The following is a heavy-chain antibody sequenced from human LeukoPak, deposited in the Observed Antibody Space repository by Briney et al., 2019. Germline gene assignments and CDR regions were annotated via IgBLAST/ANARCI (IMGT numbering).Heavy chain of an antibody. CDR1: GFTFGDYA. CDR2: IRSKAYGGTT. V-gene: IGHV3-49*04. CDR3: TRVRSGNDFDY. J-gene: IGHJ4*02. Sequence: GGSLRLSCTASGFTFGDYAMSWVRQAPGKGLEWVGFIRSKAYGGTTQYATSVKGRFSISRDDSKSIAYLQMSSLKTEDTAVYYCTRVRSGNDFDYWGQGTLVTVSS. D-gene: IGHD3-10*01.